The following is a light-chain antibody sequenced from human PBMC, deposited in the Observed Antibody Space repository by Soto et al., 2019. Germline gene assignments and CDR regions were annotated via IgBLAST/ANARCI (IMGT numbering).Light chain of an antibody. J-gene: IGLJ2*01. CDR2: DVN. V-gene: IGLV2-11*01. CDR3: CSYAGSYVV. Sequence: QSALTQPRSVSGSPGQSVTISCTGTSSDVGAYNYVSWYQQHPGKAPKLIIYDVNKRPSGVPDLFSGSKSGNTASLTISGLQAEDEADYYCCSYAGSYVVFGGGTKLTVL. CDR1: SSDVGAYNY.